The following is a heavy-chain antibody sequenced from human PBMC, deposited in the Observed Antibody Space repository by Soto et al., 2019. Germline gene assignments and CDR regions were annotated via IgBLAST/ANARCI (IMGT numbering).Heavy chain of an antibody. CDR3: ARARYNWNYAGYYGMDV. CDR1: GGSISSYY. CDR2: IYYSGSN. V-gene: IGHV4-59*01. Sequence: SETLSLTCTVSGGSISSYYWSWIRQPPGKGLEWIGYIYYSGSNNYNPSLKSRVTISVDTSKNQFSLKLSSVTAADTAVYYCARARYNWNYAGYYGMDVWGQGTTVTVSS. D-gene: IGHD1-7*01. J-gene: IGHJ6*02.